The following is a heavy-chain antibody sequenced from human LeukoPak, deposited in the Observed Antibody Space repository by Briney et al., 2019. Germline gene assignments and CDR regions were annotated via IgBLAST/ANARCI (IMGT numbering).Heavy chain of an antibody. Sequence: PSETLSLTCTVSGXSIRSYYWSWIRQPPGKGLEWIGYLYYSGSTNYNPSLKSRVTMSVDTSKNQFSLKLSSVTAADTAVYYCARYQTPIAAAGSRYAFDIWGQGTMVTVSS. J-gene: IGHJ3*02. CDR1: GXSIRSYY. CDR3: ARYQTPIAAAGSRYAFDI. V-gene: IGHV4-59*01. CDR2: LYYSGST. D-gene: IGHD6-13*01.